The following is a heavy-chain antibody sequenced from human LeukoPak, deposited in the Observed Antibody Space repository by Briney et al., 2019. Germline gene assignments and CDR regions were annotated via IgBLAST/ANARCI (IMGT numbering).Heavy chain of an antibody. CDR3: ARQDGNSAYYFDY. Sequence: GESLKISCKGSGYSFIYYWIGWVRQMPGKGLEWMGIIYPGDFDTRYSPSFQGQVTISADKSLSTAYLQWNSLKASGTAMYYCARQDGNSAYYFDYWGQGTLVTVSS. CDR1: GYSFIYYW. V-gene: IGHV5-51*01. CDR2: IYPGDFDT. D-gene: IGHD4-23*01. J-gene: IGHJ4*02.